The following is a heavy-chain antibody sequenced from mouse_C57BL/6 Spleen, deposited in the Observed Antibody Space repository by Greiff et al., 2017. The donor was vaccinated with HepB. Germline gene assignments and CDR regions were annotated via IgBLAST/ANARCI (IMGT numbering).Heavy chain of an antibody. J-gene: IGHJ4*01. CDR3: ERSLQWGAMDY. D-gene: IGHD1-3*01. Sequence: VQLQQSGPELVKPGASVKIPCKASGYTFTDYNMDWVKQSHGKSLEWIGDINPNNGGTIYNQKFKGKATLTVDKSSSTDYMERRSLTSEDTAVYYCERSLQWGAMDYWGQGTSVTVSS. V-gene: IGHV1-18*01. CDR2: INPNNGGT. CDR1: GYTFTDYN.